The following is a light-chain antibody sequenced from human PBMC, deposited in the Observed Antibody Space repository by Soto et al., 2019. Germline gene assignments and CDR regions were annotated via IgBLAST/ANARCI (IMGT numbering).Light chain of an antibody. CDR1: QSVSSSY. V-gene: IGKV3-20*01. CDR3: HQYGSSPWT. J-gene: IGKJ1*01. CDR2: GDS. Sequence: EMVLTQSPGTLSLSPGERATLSCRASQSVSSSYLAWSQQNPGQAPRLLIYGDSSRATGIPDRFSGSGSGTDFTLTISRLEPEDFAVYYCHQYGSSPWTFGQGTKVEIK.